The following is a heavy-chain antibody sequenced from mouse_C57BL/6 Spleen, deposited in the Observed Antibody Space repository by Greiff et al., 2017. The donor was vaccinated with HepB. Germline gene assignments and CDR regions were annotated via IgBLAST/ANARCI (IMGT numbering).Heavy chain of an antibody. CDR3: ARWGYSNSFDY. CDR2: INPNNGGT. V-gene: IGHV1-22*01. CDR1: GYTFTDYN. Sequence: EVQLQEFGPELVKPGASVKMSCKASGYTFTDYNMHWVKQSHGKSLEWIGYINPNNGGTSYNQKFKGKATLTVNKSSSTAYMELRSLTSEDSAVYYCARWGYSNSFDYWGQGTTLTVSS. D-gene: IGHD2-5*01. J-gene: IGHJ2*01.